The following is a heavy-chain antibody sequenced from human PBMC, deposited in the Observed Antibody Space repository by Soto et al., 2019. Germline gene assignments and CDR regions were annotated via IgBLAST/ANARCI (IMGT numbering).Heavy chain of an antibody. D-gene: IGHD1-20*01. J-gene: IGHJ4*02. CDR1: GFTLSNAW. Sequence: EVRLVESGGSLVEPGGSLRLSCAASGFTLSNAWINWVRQAPGKGLEWVGRIRSKTSGGTTDFAAPVKGRFAISRDDSKDMVYLQMNSLRTEDTAVYYCTTGANNWNWGQGTLVTVSS. CDR2: IRSKTSGGTT. V-gene: IGHV3-15*07. CDR3: TTGANNWN.